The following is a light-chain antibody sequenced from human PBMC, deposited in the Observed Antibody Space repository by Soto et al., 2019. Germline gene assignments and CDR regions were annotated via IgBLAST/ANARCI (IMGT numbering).Light chain of an antibody. CDR1: QSVSNY. J-gene: IGKJ4*01. CDR3: QQCGIWPLT. CDR2: DAA. Sequence: EIVLTQSPATLSLSPGERATLSCRASQSVSNYLAWYQPKPGQAPRLRIYDAANRATGIPARFSGSGYGTDFTLTISSLESEDFAVYYCQQCGIWPLTFGGGTKVEIK. V-gene: IGKV3-11*01.